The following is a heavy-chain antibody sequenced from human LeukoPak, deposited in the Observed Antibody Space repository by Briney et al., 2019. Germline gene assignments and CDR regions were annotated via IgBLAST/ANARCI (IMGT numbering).Heavy chain of an antibody. CDR1: GFTFSIYG. Sequence: GGSLRLSCAASGFTFSIYGMSWVRQAPGKGLEWVSSISGSGGSTYYADSVKGRFTISRDNSKNTLYLQMNSLRAEDTAVYYCAKEQIVVVTAIPYFDYWGQGTLVTVSS. J-gene: IGHJ4*02. CDR3: AKEQIVVVTAIPYFDY. V-gene: IGHV3-23*01. CDR2: ISGSGGST. D-gene: IGHD2-21*02.